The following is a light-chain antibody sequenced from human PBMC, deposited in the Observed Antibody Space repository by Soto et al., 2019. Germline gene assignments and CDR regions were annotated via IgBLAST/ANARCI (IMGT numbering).Light chain of an antibody. Sequence: QAVVTQPASASGTPGQRVTISCSGSSSNIGSNTVNWYQQLPGTAPHLLIYKNNQRPSGVPDRFSGSKSGTSASLAISGLQSEDEADYYCAAWDDSLNGGVFGGGTKLTVL. J-gene: IGLJ3*02. CDR3: AAWDDSLNGGV. CDR1: SSNIGSNT. V-gene: IGLV1-44*01. CDR2: KNN.